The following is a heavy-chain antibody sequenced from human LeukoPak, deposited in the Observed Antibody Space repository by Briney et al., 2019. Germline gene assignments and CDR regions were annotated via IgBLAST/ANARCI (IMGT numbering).Heavy chain of an antibody. CDR3: ARSRSLGDAFDI. CDR1: GYTFTGYY. CDR2: FNPNSGGT. J-gene: IGHJ3*02. Sequence: ASVKVSCKASGYTFTGYYMHWVRQAPGQGLEWMGWFNPNSGGTNYAQKFQGRVTMTRDTSISTAYMELSRLRPDDTAVYYCARSRSLGDAFDIWGQGTMVTVSS. V-gene: IGHV1-2*02.